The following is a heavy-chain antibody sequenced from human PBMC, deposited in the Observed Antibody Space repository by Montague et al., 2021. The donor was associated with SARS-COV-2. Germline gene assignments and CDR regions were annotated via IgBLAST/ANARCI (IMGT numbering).Heavy chain of an antibody. J-gene: IGHJ4*02. CDR3: ARHLAYCAGDCYPDYFDY. Sequence: SETLSLTCTVSGGSLSSGLFYWCWIRQPPGKGLEWIGSIHNGGTTTNNPSLKSRVTLSADSSKNQFSLRVDSMTAADTAVYYCARHLAYCAGDCYPDYFDYGGLGTLVTVSS. D-gene: IGHD2-21*01. V-gene: IGHV4-39*01. CDR2: IHNGGTT. CDR1: GGSLSSGLFY.